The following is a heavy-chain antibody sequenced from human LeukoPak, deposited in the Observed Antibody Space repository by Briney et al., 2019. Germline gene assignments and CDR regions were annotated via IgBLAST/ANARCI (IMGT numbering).Heavy chain of an antibody. CDR2: ISWNSGSI. CDR3: AREGPNQYYFDY. D-gene: IGHD1-14*01. V-gene: IGHV3-9*03. Sequence: PGGSLRLSCAASGFTFDDYAMHWVRQAPGKGLEWVSGISWNSGSIGYADSVKGRFTISRDNAKNSLYLQMNSLRAEDMALYYCAREGPNQYYFDYWGQGTLVTVSS. CDR1: GFTFDDYA. J-gene: IGHJ4*02.